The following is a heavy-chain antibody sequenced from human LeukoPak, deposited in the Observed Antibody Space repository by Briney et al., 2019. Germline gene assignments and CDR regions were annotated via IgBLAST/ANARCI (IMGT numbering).Heavy chain of an antibody. V-gene: IGHV1-24*01. CDR2: FDPEDGET. CDR3: ATDLSSGLYYYYGMDV. CDR1: GYTLTELS. D-gene: IGHD6-19*01. Sequence: GASVKVSCKVSGYTLTELSMHWVRQAPGKGLEWMGGFDPEDGETIYAQKFQGRVTMTEDTSTDTAYMELSSVRSEDTAVYYCATDLSSGLYYYYGMDVWGQGTTVTVSS. J-gene: IGHJ6*02.